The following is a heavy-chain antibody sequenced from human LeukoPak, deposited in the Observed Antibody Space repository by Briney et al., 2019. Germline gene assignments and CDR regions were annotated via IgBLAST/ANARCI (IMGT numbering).Heavy chain of an antibody. CDR1: GFTFDDYA. CDR2: ISWNSGSI. D-gene: IGHD3-3*01. Sequence: PGRSLRLSCAASGFTFDDYAMHWVRQAPGKGLEWVSGISWNSGSIGYADSVKGRFTISRDNAKNSLYLQMSSLRAEDTALYYYAKDGLQGVFGHFDYWGQGTLVTVSS. V-gene: IGHV3-9*01. CDR3: AKDGLQGVFGHFDY. J-gene: IGHJ4*02.